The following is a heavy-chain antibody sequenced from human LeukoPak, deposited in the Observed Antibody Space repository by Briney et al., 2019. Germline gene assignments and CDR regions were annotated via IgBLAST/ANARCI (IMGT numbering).Heavy chain of an antibody. J-gene: IGHJ4*02. CDR1: GGSFSGYY. D-gene: IGHD3-3*01. CDR3: ARRFPQITIFGVVITDYFDY. Sequence: SETLSLTCAVYGGSFSGYYWSWIRQPPGKGLEWIGEINHSGSTNYNPSLKSRVTISVDTSKNQFSLKLSSVTAADTAVYYCARRFPQITIFGVVITDYFDYWGQGTLVTVSS. CDR2: INHSGST. V-gene: IGHV4-34*01.